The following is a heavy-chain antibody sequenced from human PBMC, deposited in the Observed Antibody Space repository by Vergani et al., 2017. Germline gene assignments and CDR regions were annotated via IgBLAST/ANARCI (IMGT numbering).Heavy chain of an antibody. Sequence: EVLLVESGGDLVQPGGSLRLSCEASGFYYQIYWMGWVRQTAEKGLEWVSNIKQDGSEDYYVDSVKGRFSITRDNAKKFIYLQMNSLRADDTAVYYCVRGVLATIYNWFDPWSQGTRVTVSS. CDR3: VRGVLATIYNWFDP. CDR1: GFYYQIYW. J-gene: IGHJ5*01. V-gene: IGHV3-7*01. CDR2: IKQDGSED. D-gene: IGHD5-24*01.